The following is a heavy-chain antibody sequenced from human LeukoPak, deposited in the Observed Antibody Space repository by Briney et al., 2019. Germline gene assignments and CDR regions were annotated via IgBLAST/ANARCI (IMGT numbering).Heavy chain of an antibody. Sequence: PSETLSLTCTVSGGSISSSSYYWSWIRQPPGKGLEWIGYIYYSGSTNYNPSLKSRVTISVDTSKNQFSLKLSSVTAADTAVYYCARGEEGYCSGGSCGPIDPWGQGTLVTVSS. CDR3: ARGEEGYCSGGSCGPIDP. D-gene: IGHD2-15*01. J-gene: IGHJ5*02. CDR1: GGSISSSSYY. CDR2: IYYSGST. V-gene: IGHV4-61*01.